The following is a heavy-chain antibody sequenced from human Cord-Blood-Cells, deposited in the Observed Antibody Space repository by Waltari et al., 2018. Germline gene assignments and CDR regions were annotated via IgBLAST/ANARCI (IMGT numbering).Heavy chain of an antibody. CDR3: ARGSHTGGFDY. CDR2: ISSSGSTI. D-gene: IGHD5-18*01. J-gene: IGHJ4*02. V-gene: IGHV3-48*03. Sequence: EVQLVESGGGLVQPGGSLRRSCAASGFTFSSYEMNWVRQAPGKGLEWVSYISSSGSTIYYADSVKGRFTISRDNAKNSLYLQMNSLRAEDTAVYYCARGSHTGGFDYWGQGTLVTVSS. CDR1: GFTFSSYE.